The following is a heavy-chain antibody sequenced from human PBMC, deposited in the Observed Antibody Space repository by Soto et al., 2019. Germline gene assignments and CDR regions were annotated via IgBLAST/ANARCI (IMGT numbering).Heavy chain of an antibody. J-gene: IGHJ4*02. CDR1: GFTFSSYW. Sequence: EVQLVESGGGLVQPGGSLRLSCAASGFTFSSYWMSWVRQAPGKGLEWVANIKQDGSEKYYVDSVKGRFTISRDNAKNSLYLKMNSLRAEDTAVYYCARQLRYFDWLLPYYFDYWGQGTLVTVSS. D-gene: IGHD3-9*01. CDR2: IKQDGSEK. V-gene: IGHV3-7*05. CDR3: ARQLRYFDWLLPYYFDY.